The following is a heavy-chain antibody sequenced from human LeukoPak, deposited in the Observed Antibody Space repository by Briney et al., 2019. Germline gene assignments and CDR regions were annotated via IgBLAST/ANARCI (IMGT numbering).Heavy chain of an antibody. V-gene: IGHV3-7*01. CDR3: ARKVLSLRGAKYFDY. CDR2: IKQDGSEK. D-gene: IGHD3-10*01. CDR1: GFVFSDYW. Sequence: GGSLRLSCVGSGFVFSDYWMHWVRQAPEKGLEWVANIKQDGSEKYYVDSVKGRFTISRDNAKNSLYLQMNSLRAEDTAVYYCARKVLSLRGAKYFDYWGQGTLVTVSS. J-gene: IGHJ4*02.